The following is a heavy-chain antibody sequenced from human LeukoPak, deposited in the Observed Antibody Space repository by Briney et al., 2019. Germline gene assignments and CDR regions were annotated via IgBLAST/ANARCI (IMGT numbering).Heavy chain of an antibody. CDR1: GYTFTSYY. J-gene: IGHJ4*02. V-gene: IGHV1-46*01. Sequence: ASVKVSCKASGYTFTSYYMHWVRQAPGRGLEWMGIINPSVSSTSYAQKFQGRVTMTKDTSTSTVNMELSSLRSEDTAVYYCARGASVERVSITMVRGAHFDYWGQGTLVTVSS. D-gene: IGHD3-10*01. CDR2: INPSVSST. CDR3: ARGASVERVSITMVRGAHFDY.